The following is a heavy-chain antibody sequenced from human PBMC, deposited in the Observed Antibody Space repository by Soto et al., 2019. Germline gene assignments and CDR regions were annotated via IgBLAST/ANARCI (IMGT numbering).Heavy chain of an antibody. J-gene: IGHJ6*02. Sequence: GASVKVSCKASGYTFTSYYMHWVRQAPGQGLEWTGIINPSGGSTSYAQKFQGRVTMTRDTSTSTVYMELSSLRSEDTAVYYCARELNDSSGCYYVPDYYYGMDVWGQGTTVTVSS. CDR3: ARELNDSSGCYYVPDYYYGMDV. V-gene: IGHV1-46*01. CDR2: INPSGGST. D-gene: IGHD3-22*01. CDR1: GYTFTSYY.